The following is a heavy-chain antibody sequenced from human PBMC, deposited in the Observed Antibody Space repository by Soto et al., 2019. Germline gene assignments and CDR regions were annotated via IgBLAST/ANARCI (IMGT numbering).Heavy chain of an antibody. Sequence: QITLKESGPTLVKPTQTLTLTCTFSGFSLSSGGVGVGWIRQPPGKALEWLAFIYWDDDTRYRPSLKSRRTSIKDTSNNQVVLIMTRVDPVDSGTYYCAHRSAYSGSGNSGCFDSWGQGTLVTVSS. CDR3: AHRSAYSGSGNSGCFDS. CDR1: GFSLSSGGVG. J-gene: IGHJ4*02. D-gene: IGHD6-13*01. V-gene: IGHV2-5*02. CDR2: IYWDDDT.